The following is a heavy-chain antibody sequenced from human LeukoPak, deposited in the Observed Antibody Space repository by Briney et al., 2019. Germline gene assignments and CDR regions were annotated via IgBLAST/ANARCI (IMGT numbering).Heavy chain of an antibody. D-gene: IGHD3-3*01. CDR1: GFTFSSYW. V-gene: IGHV3-74*01. CDR3: ASIFEDYYDYWSGYLPIDY. Sequence: PGGSLRLSCAASGFTFSSYWMHWVRQAPGKGLVWVSRINSDGSSTSYADSVKGRFTISRDSAKNTLYLQMNSLRAEDAAVYYCASIFEDYYDYWSGYLPIDYWGQGTLVTVSS. CDR2: INSDGSST. J-gene: IGHJ4*02.